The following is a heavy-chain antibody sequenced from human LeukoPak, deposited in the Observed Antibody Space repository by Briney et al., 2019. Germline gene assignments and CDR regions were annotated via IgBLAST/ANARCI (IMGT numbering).Heavy chain of an antibody. CDR1: GFSLSDYY. CDR3: AREFSFRGDSTLTTLRYFDY. Sequence: GGSLRLSCAASGFSLSDYYMTWIRPAAGKGLERVSYISGSSTYTNYADSVKGRFTISRDNARNSLYLQMDSLRAEDTAVYFCAREFSFRGDSTLTTLRYFDYWGQGTLVTVSS. CDR2: ISGSSTYT. J-gene: IGHJ4*02. V-gene: IGHV3-11*05. D-gene: IGHD4-17*01.